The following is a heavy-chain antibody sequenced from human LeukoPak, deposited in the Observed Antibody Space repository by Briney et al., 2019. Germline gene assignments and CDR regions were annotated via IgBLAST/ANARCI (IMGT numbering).Heavy chain of an antibody. CDR3: AKDKGDIVVVVAATYFDY. J-gene: IGHJ4*02. CDR2: IRSKANSYAT. CDR1: GFTFSGSA. D-gene: IGHD2-15*01. Sequence: GGSLRLSCAASGFTFSGSAMHWVRQASGKGLEWVGRIRSKANSYATAYAASVKGRFTISRDNSKNTLYLQMNSLRAEDTAVYYCAKDKGDIVVVVAATYFDYWGQGTLVTVSS. V-gene: IGHV3-73*01.